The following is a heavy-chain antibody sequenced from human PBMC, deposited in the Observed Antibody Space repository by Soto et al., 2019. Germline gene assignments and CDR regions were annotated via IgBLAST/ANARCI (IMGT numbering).Heavy chain of an antibody. Sequence: GGSLRLSCAASGFTFSSYSMNWVRQAPGKGLEWVSYISPSSGNIYYADSVKGRFTISRDNSKNMLYLQMNSLGVEDTAVYHCAKGYYDILTGLDYSGQGTLVTVSS. V-gene: IGHV3-48*01. D-gene: IGHD3-9*01. CDR3: AKGYYDILTGLDY. J-gene: IGHJ4*02. CDR1: GFTFSSYS. CDR2: ISPSSGNI.